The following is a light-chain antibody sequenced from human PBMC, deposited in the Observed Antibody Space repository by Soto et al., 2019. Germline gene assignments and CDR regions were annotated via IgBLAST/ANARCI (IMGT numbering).Light chain of an antibody. CDR2: GAS. Sequence: ENVLTQSPGTLSLSPGERATLSCRASQSVSSSYLAWYQQKPGQAPRLLIYGASSRATGIPDRFSGSGSGTDFTLTISRLEPEDFAVYNCQQHGSSPPTFGQGTKREIK. CDR3: QQHGSSPPT. J-gene: IGKJ2*01. CDR1: QSVSSSY. V-gene: IGKV3-20*01.